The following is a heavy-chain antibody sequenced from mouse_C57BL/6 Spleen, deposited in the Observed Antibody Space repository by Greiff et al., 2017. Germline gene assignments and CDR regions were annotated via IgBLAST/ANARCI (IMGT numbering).Heavy chain of an antibody. CDR3: TRGDTTVGVLWYFDV. J-gene: IGHJ1*03. CDR1: GYTFTSYW. Sequence: EVQLQQSGTVLARPGASVKMSCKTSGYTFTSYWMHWVKQRPGQGLEWIGAIYPGNSDTSYNQKFKGKDKLTAVTSASSAYMELSSLTNEDSAVYYCTRGDTTVGVLWYFDVWGTGTTVTVSS. D-gene: IGHD1-1*01. CDR2: IYPGNSDT. V-gene: IGHV1-5*01.